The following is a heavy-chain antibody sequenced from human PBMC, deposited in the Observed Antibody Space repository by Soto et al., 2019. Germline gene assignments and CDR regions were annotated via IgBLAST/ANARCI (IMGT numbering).Heavy chain of an antibody. CDR2: MSHSGPT. CDR3: GMSRAWYTIHS. CDR1: GGSVTTNYW. D-gene: IGHD6-19*01. J-gene: IGHJ4*02. V-gene: IGHV4-4*02. Sequence: QLQESGPGLVKPSGTLSLTCAVSGGSVTTNYWWGWVRQSPVTGLEWIGDMSHSGPTNYSPSLKSRVTLSVDTSKNQFSLELKSVTAADTAVYFCGMSRAWYTIHSWGQGTLVTVSS.